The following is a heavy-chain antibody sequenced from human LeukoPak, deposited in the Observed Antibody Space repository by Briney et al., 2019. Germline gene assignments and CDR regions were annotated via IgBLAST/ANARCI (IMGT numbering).Heavy chain of an antibody. J-gene: IGHJ5*02. CDR1: GFTFSSYA. D-gene: IGHD3-22*01. V-gene: IGHV3-30-3*01. CDR2: ISYDGSNK. Sequence: EPGGSLRLSCAASGFTFSSYAMHWVRQAPGKGLEWVAVISYDGSNKYYADSVKGRFTISRDNSKNTLYLQMNSLRAEDTGVYYCARGLVYDSSGYPTWGQGTLVTVSS. CDR3: ARGLVYDSSGYPT.